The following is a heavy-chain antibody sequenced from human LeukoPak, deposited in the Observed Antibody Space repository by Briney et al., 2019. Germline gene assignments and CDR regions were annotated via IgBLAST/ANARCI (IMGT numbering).Heavy chain of an antibody. D-gene: IGHD3-3*01. V-gene: IGHV3-21*01. CDR1: GFTFSSYT. Sequence: NPGGSLRLSCAASGFTFSSYTMNWVRQAPGKGLEWVSSISSSSSYIYYADSVKGRFTISRDNAKNSLYLQMNSLRAEDTAVYYCARDFWSPTLWDYYYYYGMDVWGQGTTVTVSS. J-gene: IGHJ6*02. CDR3: ARDFWSPTLWDYYYYYGMDV. CDR2: ISSSSSYI.